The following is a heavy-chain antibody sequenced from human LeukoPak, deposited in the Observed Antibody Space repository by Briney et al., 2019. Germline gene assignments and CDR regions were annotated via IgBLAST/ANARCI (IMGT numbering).Heavy chain of an antibody. D-gene: IGHD6-13*01. CDR2: ISRSSSTI. J-gene: IGHJ6*02. Sequence: GGSLRLSCAVSGFTFSNYKMNWVRQAPGKGLEWVSYISRSSSTIYYADSVKGRFTISRDNAKNSLYLQMNSLRAEDTAVYYCARVLVAAGTYYYAMDVWGQGTTVTVSS. CDR1: GFTFSNYK. V-gene: IGHV3-48*04. CDR3: ARVLVAAGTYYYAMDV.